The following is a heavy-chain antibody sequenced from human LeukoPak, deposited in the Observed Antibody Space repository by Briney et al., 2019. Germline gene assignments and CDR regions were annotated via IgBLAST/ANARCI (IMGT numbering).Heavy chain of an antibody. CDR2: INPSIGVT. J-gene: IGHJ4*02. CDR3: ARDLSSTPNWEFDY. D-gene: IGHD7-27*01. Sequence: ASVKVSRNTSGYTFNGYFIHWVRQAAGQGLEWMGRINPSIGVTEYAQNFQGRFAISRDTAISTASLELSWLTSDDTAVYYCARDLSSTPNWEFDYWGQGTLVTVSS. CDR1: GYTFNGYF. V-gene: IGHV1-2*06.